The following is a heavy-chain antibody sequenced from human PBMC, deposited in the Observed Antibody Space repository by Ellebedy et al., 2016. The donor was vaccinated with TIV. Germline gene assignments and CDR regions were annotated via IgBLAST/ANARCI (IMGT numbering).Heavy chain of an antibody. J-gene: IGHJ4*02. CDR1: GFFFSSYA. D-gene: IGHD2-21*01. CDR2: LQSGGVT. CDR3: TRARGGGGSVDY. V-gene: IGHV3-66*01. Sequence: GESLKISCAASGFFFSSYAMSWVRQAPGKGLEWVSVLQSGGVTHYADSVKGRFTVSRDNSRNTLYLQMNSLSVEDTAVYYCTRARGGGGSVDYWGQGTLVTVSS.